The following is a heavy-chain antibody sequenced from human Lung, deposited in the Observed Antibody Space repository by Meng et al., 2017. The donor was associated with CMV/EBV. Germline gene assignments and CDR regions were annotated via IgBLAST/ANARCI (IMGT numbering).Heavy chain of an antibody. CDR2: INGGSNYI. J-gene: IGHJ4*02. Sequence: SLRLSCAASGLPFSSYTMSWVRQAPGKGLEWVSSINGGSNYIYYADSVKGRFTISRDNAKNLLYLQMNSLRAEDTAVYYCARVSRTVHWGQGTLVTVSS. CDR1: GLPFSSYT. CDR3: ARVSRTVH. V-gene: IGHV3-21*06. D-gene: IGHD2-2*01.